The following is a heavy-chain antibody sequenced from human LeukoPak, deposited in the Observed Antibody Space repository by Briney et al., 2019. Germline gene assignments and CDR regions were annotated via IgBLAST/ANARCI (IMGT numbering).Heavy chain of an antibody. D-gene: IGHD3-9*01. CDR3: ARLYDILTGYPYYFDY. V-gene: IGHV4-31*03. CDR2: IFYTGSI. CDR1: GGSINSGDYY. J-gene: IGHJ4*02. Sequence: SQTLSLTCTVSGGSINSGDYYWTWIRQHPGKSLERIGYIFYTGSIYYNPSLKSRVSISVDTSRNQFSLKLSSVTAADTAVYYCARLYDILTGYPYYFDYWGQRTLVTVSS.